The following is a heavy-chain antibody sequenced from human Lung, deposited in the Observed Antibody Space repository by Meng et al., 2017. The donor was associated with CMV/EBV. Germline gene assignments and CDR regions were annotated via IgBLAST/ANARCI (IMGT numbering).Heavy chain of an antibody. CDR3: ARIRDGEHWCLDD. D-gene: IGHD2-8*02. V-gene: IGHV2-70D*14. CDR2: IDWDGDI. J-gene: IGHJ4*02. Sequence: SGPTLVXPTQTLTLTCTFAGFSLSTSGMRVSWIRQPPGKALEWLAHIDWDGDIFYSTSLRTRHTISRDTSKNQVVLNMTNMDPVDTATYCCARIRDGEHWCLDDXGQGXLVTVSS. CDR1: GFSLSTSGMR.